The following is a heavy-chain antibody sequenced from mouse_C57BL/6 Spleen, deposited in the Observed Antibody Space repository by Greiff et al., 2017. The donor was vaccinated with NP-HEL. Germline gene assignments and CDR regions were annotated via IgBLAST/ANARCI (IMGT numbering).Heavy chain of an antibody. V-gene: IGHV1-82*01. J-gene: IGHJ4*01. D-gene: IGHD1-1*01. CDR1: GYAFSSSW. CDR2: IYPGDGDT. Sequence: VQLQQSGPELVKPGASVKISCKASGYAFSSSWMNWVKQRPGKSLEWIGRIYPGDGDTNYNGKFKGKATLTADKSSSTAYMQLSSLTSEDSAVYFCAIYGSSPYYAMDYWGQGTSVTVSS. CDR3: AIYGSSPYYAMDY.